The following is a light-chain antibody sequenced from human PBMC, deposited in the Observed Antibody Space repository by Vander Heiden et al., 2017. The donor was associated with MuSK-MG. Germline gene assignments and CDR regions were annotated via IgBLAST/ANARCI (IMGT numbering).Light chain of an antibody. CDR1: SSDVGGYNY. CDR2: DVS. Sequence: QSALTQPASESGSPGQSITISCTGTSSDVGGYNYVSWYQQHPGRAPKLMIYDVSDRPSGVSNRFSGSKSGNTASLTISGLQAEDEADYYCSSYTSGNTLVFGGGTKLTVL. CDR3: SSYTSGNTLV. J-gene: IGLJ2*01. V-gene: IGLV2-14*01.